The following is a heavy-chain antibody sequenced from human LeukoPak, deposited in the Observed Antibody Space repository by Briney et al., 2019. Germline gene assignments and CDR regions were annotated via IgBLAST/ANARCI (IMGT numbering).Heavy chain of an antibody. CDR3: ARDLDTAMVSFAFDI. Sequence: PGGSLRLSCAASGFTFSSYSMNWVRQAAGKGLEWVSSISSSSSYIYYADSVKGRFTISRDNAKNSLYLQMNSLRAEDTAVYYCARDLDTAMVSFAFDIWGQGTMVTVSS. CDR2: ISSSSSYI. V-gene: IGHV3-21*01. CDR1: GFTFSSYS. J-gene: IGHJ3*02. D-gene: IGHD5-18*01.